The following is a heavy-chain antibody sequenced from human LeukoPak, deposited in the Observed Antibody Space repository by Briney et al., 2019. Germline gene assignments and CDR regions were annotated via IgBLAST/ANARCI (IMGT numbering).Heavy chain of an antibody. CDR2: IKQDGSEK. CDR3: ARDMGYQLPYAFDI. V-gene: IGHV3-7*01. CDR1: GFTFSSYW. D-gene: IGHD2-2*01. Sequence: PGGSLRLSCAASGFTFSSYWMSWVRQAPGKGLEWVANIKQDGSEKYYVDSVKGRFTISRDNAKSSLYLQMNSLRAEDTAVYYCARDMGYQLPYAFDIWGQGTMVTVSS. J-gene: IGHJ3*02.